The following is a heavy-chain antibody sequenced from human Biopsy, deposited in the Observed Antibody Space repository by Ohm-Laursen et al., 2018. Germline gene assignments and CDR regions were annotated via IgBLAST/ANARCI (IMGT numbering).Heavy chain of an antibody. CDR3: AKDPDFWRGGEGDF. CDR1: GFTFPSFT. Sequence: LSLTCAAPGFTFPSFTMSWVRQAPGKGLQWVLGISGSGGNAYYADSSRGRFNISRDNSKSRLYLQMTGLRAEDSALYYCAKDPDFWRGGEGDFWGRGTLVTVSS. CDR2: ISGSGGNA. V-gene: IGHV3-23*01. J-gene: IGHJ4*02. D-gene: IGHD3-3*01.